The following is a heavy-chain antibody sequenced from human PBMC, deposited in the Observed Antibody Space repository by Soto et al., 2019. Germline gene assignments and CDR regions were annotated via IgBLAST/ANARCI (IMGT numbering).Heavy chain of an antibody. D-gene: IGHD3-22*01. V-gene: IGHV1-18*01. CDR2: ISGYNGNT. Sequence: QIQLVQSGTEVKRSGASVKVYCKTSGYSFTTYGLSWVRQAPGRGLEWVGWISGYNGNTNYAQKFQGTVTLTTDTPTTTGYMEIKRLSSDDTAVYYCVRDTYYYHSSGPAPFEYWGQGTQVTVSS. CDR3: VRDTYYYHSSGPAPFEY. J-gene: IGHJ4*02. CDR1: GYSFTTYG.